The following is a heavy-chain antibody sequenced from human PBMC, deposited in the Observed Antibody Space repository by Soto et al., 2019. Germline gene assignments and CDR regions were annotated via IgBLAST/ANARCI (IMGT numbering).Heavy chain of an antibody. J-gene: IGHJ4*02. D-gene: IGHD3-22*01. V-gene: IGHV2-5*02. CDR2: IYWDDDK. Sequence: QITLKESGPALVKPTQTLTLTCTFSGFSLSTSGVGVGWIRQPPGKALEWLALIYWDDDKRYSPSLKSRLTITKDTSKNQVVLTMTNMDPVDTATYYCAHTLSGYYNFDYWGQGTLVTVSS. CDR1: GFSLSTSGVG. CDR3: AHTLSGYYNFDY.